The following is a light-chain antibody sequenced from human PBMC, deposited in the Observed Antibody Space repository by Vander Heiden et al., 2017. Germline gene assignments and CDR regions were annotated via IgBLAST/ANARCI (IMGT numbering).Light chain of an antibody. Sequence: QSALTQPPSVSRSPAQSITISCTGTRIDGGGNNYVFWYQQNPGKAPKVMSYDVSVRPSGVSNRFSGSKSGNTASLTISGLQAEDEADYYCSSYTTSSTLVFGGGTKLTVL. CDR3: SSYTTSSTLV. CDR2: DVS. J-gene: IGLJ2*01. V-gene: IGLV2-14*03. CDR1: RIDGGGNNY.